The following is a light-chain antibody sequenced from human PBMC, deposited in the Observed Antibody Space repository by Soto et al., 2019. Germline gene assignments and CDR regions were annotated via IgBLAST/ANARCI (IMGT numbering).Light chain of an antibody. V-gene: IGLV2-14*03. J-gene: IGLJ1*01. CDR1: SSDDVGYNY. CDR2: DVS. Sequence: SVLTQPASVSRSPGQTITISCTGTSSDDVGYNYVSWYQHHPGKAPKLMIYDVSNRPSGVSNRFSGSKSGNTASLTISGLQPEDEADYYCSSYTTSNTRQIVFGTGTKVTVL. CDR3: SSYTTSNTRQIV.